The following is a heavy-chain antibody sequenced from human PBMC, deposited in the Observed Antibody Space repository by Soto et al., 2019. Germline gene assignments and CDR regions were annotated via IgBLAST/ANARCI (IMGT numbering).Heavy chain of an antibody. CDR2: INHSGST. CDR3: ARGYLRTGFGY. D-gene: IGHD3-3*01. J-gene: IGHJ4*02. V-gene: IGHV4-34*01. CDR1: GGSFSGYS. Sequence: SETLSLTCAVYGGSFSGYSWSWIRQPPGKGLEWIGEINHSGSTNYNPSLKSRVTISVDMSKNQFSLKLSSVTAADTAVYYCARGYLRTGFGYWGQGTLVTVSS.